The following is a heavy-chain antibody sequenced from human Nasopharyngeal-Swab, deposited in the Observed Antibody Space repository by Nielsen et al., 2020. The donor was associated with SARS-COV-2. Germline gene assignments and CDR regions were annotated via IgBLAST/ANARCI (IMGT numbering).Heavy chain of an antibody. CDR3: AKVLIKILVINGFDY. CDR1: GFTFDDYT. CDR2: ISWDGGRT. J-gene: IGHJ4*02. Sequence: GESLKISCAASGFTFDDYTMHWVRQAPGKGLEWVSLISWDGGRTYYADSVKGRFTISRDNSKNSLYLQMNSLRTEDTALYYCAKVLIKILVINGFDYWGQGTLVTVSS. D-gene: IGHD3-9*01. V-gene: IGHV3-43*01.